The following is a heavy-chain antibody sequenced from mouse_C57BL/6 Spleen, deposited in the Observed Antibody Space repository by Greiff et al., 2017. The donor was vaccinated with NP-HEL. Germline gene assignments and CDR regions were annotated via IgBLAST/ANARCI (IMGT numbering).Heavy chain of an antibody. J-gene: IGHJ3*01. D-gene: IGHD3-2*02. V-gene: IGHV5-17*01. CDR1: GFTFSDYG. CDR2: ISSGSSTI. Sequence: EVMLVESGGGLVKPGGSLKLSCAASGFTFSDYGMHWVRQAPETGLEWVAYISSGSSTIYYADTVKGRFTISRDNAKNTLFLQMTSLRSEDTAMYYCARSGAAQATWAYWGQGTLVTVSA. CDR3: ARSGAAQATWAY.